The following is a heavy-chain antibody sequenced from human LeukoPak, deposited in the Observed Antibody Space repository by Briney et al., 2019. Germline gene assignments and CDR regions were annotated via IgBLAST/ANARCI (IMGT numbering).Heavy chain of an antibody. J-gene: IGHJ5*02. Sequence: SETLSLTCTVSGGTISSSSYYWGWIRQPPGKGLEWIGSIYYSGSTYYNPSLKSRVTISVDTSKNQFSLKLSSVTAADTAVYYCASSSYDFWSGEKNWFDPWGQGTLVTVPS. V-gene: IGHV4-39*01. CDR1: GGTISSSSYY. CDR3: ASSSYDFWSGEKNWFDP. D-gene: IGHD3-3*01. CDR2: IYYSGST.